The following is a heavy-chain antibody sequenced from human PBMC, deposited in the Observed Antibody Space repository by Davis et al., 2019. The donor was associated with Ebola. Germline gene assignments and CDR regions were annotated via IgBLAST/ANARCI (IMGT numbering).Heavy chain of an antibody. CDR3: ARGWLRTGLDI. CDR1: GDRVSSAG. D-gene: IGHD5-12*01. J-gene: IGHJ3*02. Sequence: HSQTLSLTCAISGDRVSSAGWNWIRQSPSRGLEWLGRTYYRSKWYNEYAVSVRSRMTIYPDTSKNQFSLQLNSVAPEDTAVYYCARGWLRTGLDIWGQGTMVIVSS. V-gene: IGHV6-1*01. CDR2: TYYRSKWYN.